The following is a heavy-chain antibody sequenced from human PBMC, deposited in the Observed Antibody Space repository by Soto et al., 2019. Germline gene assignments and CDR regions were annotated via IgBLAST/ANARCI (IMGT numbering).Heavy chain of an antibody. J-gene: IGHJ5*02. D-gene: IGHD3-10*01. CDR1: GGSISSSGYY. CDR3: ARVGEIIGDH. CDR2: IYYSGST. V-gene: IGHV4-31*03. Sequence: QVQLQESGPGLVKPSQTLSLTCTVSGGSISSSGYYWSWIRQHPGKGLEWIGYIYYSGSTYYNPSLKSRITISVDTSKNQFYLEMRSVTAADTAVYYCARVGEIIGDHWAQGTLVTVSS.